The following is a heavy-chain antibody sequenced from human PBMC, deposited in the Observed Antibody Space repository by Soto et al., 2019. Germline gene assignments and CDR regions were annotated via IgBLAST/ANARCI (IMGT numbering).Heavy chain of an antibody. CDR3: GGHGYNY. CDR2: ISVPGGSA. Sequence: GGFLRLSCAASGVTFISSAMSWVRQAPGKGLEWVSLISVPGGSANYADSVRGRFTISIDNSKKTVYLQMNSLRAEDTAVYYCGGHGYNYWGQGTLVTVSS. V-gene: IGHV3-23*01. J-gene: IGHJ4*02. D-gene: IGHD6-13*01. CDR1: GVTFISSA.